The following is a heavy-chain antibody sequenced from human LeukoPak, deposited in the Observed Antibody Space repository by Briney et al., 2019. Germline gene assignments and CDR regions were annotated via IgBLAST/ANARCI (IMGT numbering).Heavy chain of an antibody. CDR3: TRAPHGDYFDY. V-gene: IGHV3-30*03. CDR2: ISYDGSNK. D-gene: IGHD4-17*01. J-gene: IGHJ4*02. CDR1: GFTFSSYG. Sequence: QPGRSLRLSCAASGFTFSSYGMHWVRQAPGKGLEWVAVISYDGSNKYYAGSVKGRFTISRDNARNSLYLQMNSLRAGDTAVYYCTRAPHGDYFDYWGQGTLVTASS.